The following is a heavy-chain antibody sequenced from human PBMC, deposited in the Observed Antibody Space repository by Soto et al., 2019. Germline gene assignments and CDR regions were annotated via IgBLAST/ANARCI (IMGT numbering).Heavy chain of an antibody. CDR2: TYYRSRWFN. V-gene: IGHV6-1*01. CDR3: ARLRGDSWFDF. CDR1: GDSVSSNSAT. J-gene: IGHJ5*01. Sequence: PSQTLSLTCAISGDSVSSNSATWDWIRQFPSRGLEWLGRTYYRSRWFNDYAGSVKGRITINPDTSNNQFSLQLTSLSPDDTAVYYCARLRGDSWFDFWGQGTRVTVS.